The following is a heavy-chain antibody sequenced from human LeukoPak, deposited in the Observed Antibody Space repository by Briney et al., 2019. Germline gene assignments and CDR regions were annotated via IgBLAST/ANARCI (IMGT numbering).Heavy chain of an antibody. D-gene: IGHD5-18*01. CDR2: IYYSGST. CDR1: GGSISSYY. J-gene: IGHJ4*02. V-gene: IGHV4-59*01. Sequence: PSETLSLTCTVSGGSISSYYWSWIRQPPGKGLEWIGYIYYSGSTNYNPSLKSRVTISVDTSKNQFSLKLSSVTAADTAVYYCARQLYSYGYYSDYWGQGTLVTVSS. CDR3: ARQLYSYGYYSDY.